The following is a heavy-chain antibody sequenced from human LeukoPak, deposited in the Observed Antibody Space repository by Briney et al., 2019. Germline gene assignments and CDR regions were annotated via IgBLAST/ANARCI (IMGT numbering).Heavy chain of an antibody. D-gene: IGHD3-10*01. CDR3: AREHLAAYYYGSGSFDY. Sequence: SETLSLTCTVSGGSISNKYWSWIRQPPGKGLEWIGYIYYSGSTNYNPSLKSRVTILVDTSKNQFSLKLSSVTAADTAVYYCAREHLAAYYYGSGSFDYWGQGTLVTVSS. V-gene: IGHV4-59*01. J-gene: IGHJ4*02. CDR1: GGSISNKY. CDR2: IYYSGST.